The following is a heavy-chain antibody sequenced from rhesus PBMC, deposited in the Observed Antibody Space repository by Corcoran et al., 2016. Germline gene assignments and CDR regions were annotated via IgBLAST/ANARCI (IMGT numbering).Heavy chain of an antibody. Sequence: QVTLKESGPALVKPTQTLTLTCTFSGFSISTTGTGVGWIRQPPGKAREWLANIYWNDNKYYSTSLKSRLTITQDNAKNHVVMTITNMDPVDTATYYCARVVNNYDDAFDFWGQGLRVTVSS. D-gene: IGHD4-11*01. V-gene: IGHV2-95*01. CDR3: ARVVNNYDDAFDF. CDR2: IYWNDNK. J-gene: IGHJ3*01. CDR1: GFSISTTGTG.